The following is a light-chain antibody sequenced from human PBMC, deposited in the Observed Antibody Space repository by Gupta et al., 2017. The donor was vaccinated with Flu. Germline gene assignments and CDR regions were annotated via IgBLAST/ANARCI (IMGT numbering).Light chain of an antibody. V-gene: IGKV1-39*01. Sequence: GDRVTITCRASQSISSYLKWYQQKPGKAPDLLIYAASTLQSGVPSRFSGSGSGTDFTLIISSLQPEDFAIYYCQQSYEIPYTFGQGTKLEIK. J-gene: IGKJ2*01. CDR2: AAS. CDR1: QSISSY. CDR3: QQSYEIPYT.